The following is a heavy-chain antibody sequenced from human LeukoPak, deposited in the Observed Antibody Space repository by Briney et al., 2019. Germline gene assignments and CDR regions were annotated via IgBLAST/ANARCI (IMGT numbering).Heavy chain of an antibody. CDR3: ARGRSTMVRGVITYYYYYGMDV. CDR1: GGSFSGCY. J-gene: IGHJ6*02. Sequence: SETLSLTCAVYGGSFSGCYWSWLRQPPGKGLEWIGEINHSGSTNYNPSLKSRVTISVDTSKNQFSLKLSSVTAADTAVYYCARGRSTMVRGVITYYYYYGMDVWGQGTTVTVSS. D-gene: IGHD3-10*01. V-gene: IGHV4-34*01. CDR2: INHSGST.